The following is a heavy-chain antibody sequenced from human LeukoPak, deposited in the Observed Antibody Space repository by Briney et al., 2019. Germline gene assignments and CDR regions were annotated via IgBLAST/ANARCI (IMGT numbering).Heavy chain of an antibody. CDR2: IDPSDSYT. J-gene: IGHJ6*04. CDR3: ARHKYYGSGSSYGMDV. CDR1: GYSFTSYW. D-gene: IGHD3-10*01. Sequence: GESLKISCKGSGYSFTSYWISWVRQMPGKGLEWMGRIDPSDSYTNYSPSFQGHVTISADKSISTAYLQWSSLKASDTAMYYCARHKYYGSGSSYGMDVWGKGTTVTVSS. V-gene: IGHV5-10-1*01.